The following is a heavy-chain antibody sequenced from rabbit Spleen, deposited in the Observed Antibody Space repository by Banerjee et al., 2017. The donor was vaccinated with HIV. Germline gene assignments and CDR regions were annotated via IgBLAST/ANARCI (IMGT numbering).Heavy chain of an antibody. Sequence: QLKESGGGLVQPGGSLKLSCKASGFDFSRYYMCWVRQAPGKGLEWIGYIVPIFGVSYYANWVSGRFTISSHNAQNTLYLQLNSLAAADTATYFCVREAGYGGYGDATLWGPGTLVTVS. CDR3: VREAGYGGYGDATL. V-gene: IGHV1S7*01. D-gene: IGHD6-1*01. CDR1: GFDFSRYY. CDR2: IVPIFGVS. J-gene: IGHJ4*01.